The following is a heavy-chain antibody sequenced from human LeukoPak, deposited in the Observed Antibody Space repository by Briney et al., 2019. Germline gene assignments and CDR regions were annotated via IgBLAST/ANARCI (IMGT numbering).Heavy chain of an antibody. V-gene: IGHV3-21*01. Sequence: GSLRLSCAVSGFQFNIYSMNWVRQAPGKGLEWVSSISSSSSYIYYADSVKGRFTISRDNAKNSLYLQMNSLRAEDTAVYYCAKGPAAGTLGYWGQGTLVTVSS. D-gene: IGHD6-13*01. CDR1: GFQFNIYS. CDR3: AKGPAAGTLGY. J-gene: IGHJ4*02. CDR2: ISSSSSYI.